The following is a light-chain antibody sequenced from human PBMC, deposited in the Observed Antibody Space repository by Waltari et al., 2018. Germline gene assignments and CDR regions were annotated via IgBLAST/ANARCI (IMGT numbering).Light chain of an antibody. CDR3: QHYVRLPAT. J-gene: IGKJ1*01. CDR1: QSVSRT. Sequence: VLPQSPGTLSLSPAERATVSCRASQSVSRTLAWSQQKPGQAPKLLIYGASIRATGIPDRFTGSGSGTDFSLTISSLEPEDFAIYFCQHYVRLPATFGQGTKVEIK. V-gene: IGKV3-20*01. CDR2: GAS.